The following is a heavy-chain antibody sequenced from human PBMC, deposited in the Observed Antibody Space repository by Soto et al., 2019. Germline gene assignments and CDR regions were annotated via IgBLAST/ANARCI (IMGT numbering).Heavy chain of an antibody. Sequence: GGSLRLSCAASGFTVSTDWMYWVRQAPGEGLEWISVIKSGGNTNYADSVEGRFSISRDNSKNTVYLQMNSLRGEDTAVYYCVRENYYYGMDVWGQGTTVTVSS. J-gene: IGHJ6*02. CDR1: GFTVSTDW. CDR2: IKSGGNT. V-gene: IGHV3-66*01. CDR3: VRENYYYGMDV.